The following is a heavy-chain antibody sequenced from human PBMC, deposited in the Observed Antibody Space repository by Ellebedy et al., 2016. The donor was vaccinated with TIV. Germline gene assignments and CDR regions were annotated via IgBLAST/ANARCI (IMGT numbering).Heavy chain of an antibody. CDR1: GASISSSSDY. J-gene: IGHJ6*03. V-gene: IGHV4-39*01. CDR3: ATFNQYYTYLGV. D-gene: IGHD1-14*01. CDR2: ISNRDRT. Sequence: SETLSLXCTVSGASISSSSDYWVWIRQPPGKGPEWIGTISNRDRTDYNPSLKSRVFILVDASKNQFFLKLTSVAAADTAVYYCATFNQYYTYLGVWGKGTTVIVSS.